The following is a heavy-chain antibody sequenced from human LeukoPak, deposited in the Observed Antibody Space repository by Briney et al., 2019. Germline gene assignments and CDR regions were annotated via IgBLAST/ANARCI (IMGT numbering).Heavy chain of an antibody. Sequence: ASVKVSCKASGYTFTSYGISWVRQAPGQGLEWMGWISAYNDNTNYAQKLQGRVTMTRDTSTSTAYMELRSLRCDDTAVYYCARGTIMIAFGGVIVDYYFDYWGQGTLVTVSS. CDR3: ARGTIMIAFGGVIVDYYFDY. D-gene: IGHD3-16*02. CDR1: GYTFTSYG. V-gene: IGHV1-18*01. CDR2: ISAYNDNT. J-gene: IGHJ4*02.